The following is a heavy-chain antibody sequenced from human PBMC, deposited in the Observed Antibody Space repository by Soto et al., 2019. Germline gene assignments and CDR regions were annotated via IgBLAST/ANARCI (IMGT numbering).Heavy chain of an antibody. CDR1: GFTFSNAW. CDR3: TTDKAFWIGHHPGRWLHP. V-gene: IGHV3-15*01. CDR2: IKSKTDGGTT. J-gene: IGHJ5*02. Sequence: GGSLRLSCAASGFTFSNAWMSWVRQAPGKGLEWVGRIKSKTDGGTTDYAAPVKGRFTIPRDDSKNTLYLQMNSLKTEDTAVNYCTTDKAFWIGHHPGRWLHPWCKGTLGTVST. D-gene: IGHD3-3*01.